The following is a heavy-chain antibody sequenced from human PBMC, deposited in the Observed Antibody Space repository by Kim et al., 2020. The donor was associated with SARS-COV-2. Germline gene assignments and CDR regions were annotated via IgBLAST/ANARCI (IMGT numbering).Heavy chain of an antibody. D-gene: IGHD2-2*01. J-gene: IGHJ5*02. CDR3: ARELPYCSSTSCYHHFDP. CDR2: ISYDGSNK. CDR1: GFTFSSYA. V-gene: IGHV3-30*04. Sequence: GGSLRLSCAASGFTFSSYAMHWVRQAPGKGLEWVAVISYDGSNKYYADSVKGRFTISRDNSKNTLYLQMNSLRAEDTAVYYCARELPYCSSTSCYHHFDPWGQGTLVTVSS.